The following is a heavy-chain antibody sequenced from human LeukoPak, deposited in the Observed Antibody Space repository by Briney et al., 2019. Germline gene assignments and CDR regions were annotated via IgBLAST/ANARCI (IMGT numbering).Heavy chain of an antibody. CDR1: GGSISSYC. CDR3: ARDPSSGWYWYFDY. V-gene: IGHV4-59*01. D-gene: IGHD6-19*01. Sequence: PSETLSLACTVSGGSISSYCWSWIRQPPGKGLEWIGYIYYSGSTNYNPSLKSRVTISVDTSKNQFSLKLSSVTAADTAVYYCARDPSSGWYWYFDYWGQGTLVTISS. J-gene: IGHJ4*02. CDR2: IYYSGST.